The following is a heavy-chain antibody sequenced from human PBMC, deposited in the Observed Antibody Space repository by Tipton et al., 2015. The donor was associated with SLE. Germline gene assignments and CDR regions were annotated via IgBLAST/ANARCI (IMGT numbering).Heavy chain of an antibody. V-gene: IGHV4-39*01. CDR3: AAYSTGRDGEDY. D-gene: IGHD6-19*01. Sequence: TLSLTCTVSGDSISGANYFWNWIRQPPGKGLEWIGSIYYSGSTYYNPSLQSRVTISVDTSKNQFSLKLSSVTAADTAVYYCAAYSTGRDGEDYWGQGTLVTVSS. CDR2: IYYSGST. CDR1: GDSISGANYF. J-gene: IGHJ4*02.